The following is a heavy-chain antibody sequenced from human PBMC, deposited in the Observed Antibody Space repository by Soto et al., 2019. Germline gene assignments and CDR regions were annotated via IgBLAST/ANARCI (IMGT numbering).Heavy chain of an antibody. CDR3: ARARVSTPRLEDPFDI. Sequence: GESLKISCKGSGYSFTTYWLAWVRQMPGKGLEYMGIIFPGDSDTRYSPSFQGQVTISADKSISTTYLQWTSLKASDTAIYYCARARVSTPRLEDPFDIWGQGTMVTVSS. V-gene: IGHV5-51*01. CDR1: GYSFTTYW. CDR2: IFPGDSDT. D-gene: IGHD3-3*01. J-gene: IGHJ3*02.